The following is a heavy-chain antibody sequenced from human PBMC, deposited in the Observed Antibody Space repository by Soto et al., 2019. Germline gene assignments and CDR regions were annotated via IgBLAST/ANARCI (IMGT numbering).Heavy chain of an antibody. CDR2: IYPGDSDT. J-gene: IGHJ4*02. V-gene: IGHV5-51*01. CDR1: GYSFTSYW. D-gene: IGHD3-22*01. CDR3: ARSRCLGDSSGCPFDY. Sequence: GESLKISCKGSGYSFTSYWIGWVRQMPGKGLEWMGIIYPGDSDTRYSPSFQGQVTISADKSISTAYLQWSSLKASDTAMYYCARSRCLGDSSGCPFDYWGQGTLVTVSS.